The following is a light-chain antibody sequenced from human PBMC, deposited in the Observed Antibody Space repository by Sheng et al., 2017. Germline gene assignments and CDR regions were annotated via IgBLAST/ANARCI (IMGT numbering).Light chain of an antibody. Sequence: QSALTQPASVSGSPGQSITISCTGTSSDVGGYNWVSWYQHHPGKAPKLLISDVTDRPSGVSIRFSGSKSGNTASLTISRLQAEDEADYYCGSFSSGASLVVFGGGTEADRP. CDR1: SSDVGGYNW. CDR2: DVT. CDR3: GSFSSGASLVV. V-gene: IGLV2-14*03. J-gene: IGLJ3*02.